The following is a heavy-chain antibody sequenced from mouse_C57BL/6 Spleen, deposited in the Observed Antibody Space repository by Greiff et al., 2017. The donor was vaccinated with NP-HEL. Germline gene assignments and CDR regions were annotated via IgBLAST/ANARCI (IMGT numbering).Heavy chain of an antibody. D-gene: IGHD1-1*01. Sequence: EVQLQQSGAELVKPGASVKLSCTASGFNIKDYYMHWVKQRTEQGLEWIGRIDPEDGETKYAPKFQGKATITADTSSNTADLQLSSLTSEDTAVYYCARRATVVAHCDYWGQGTTLTVSS. V-gene: IGHV14-2*01. CDR1: GFNIKDYY. CDR2: IDPEDGET. CDR3: ARRATVVAHCDY. J-gene: IGHJ2*01.